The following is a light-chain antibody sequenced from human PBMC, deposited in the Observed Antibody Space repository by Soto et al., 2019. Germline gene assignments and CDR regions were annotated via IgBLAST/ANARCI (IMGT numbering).Light chain of an antibody. J-gene: IGLJ2*01. Sequence: QLVLTQPPSVSGAPGQRVTISCTGSSSNIGAGYDVHWYRQLPGTAPKLMIYEGGKRPSGVSNRFSGSKSGNMVSLTISGLQAEDEADYYCCSHAGSSTFVFGGGTKLTVL. V-gene: IGLV1-40*01. CDR2: EGG. CDR3: CSHAGSSTFV. CDR1: SSNIGAGYD.